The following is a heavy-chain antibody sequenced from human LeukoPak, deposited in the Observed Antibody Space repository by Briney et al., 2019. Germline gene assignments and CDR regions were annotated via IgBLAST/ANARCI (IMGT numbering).Heavy chain of an antibody. V-gene: IGHV1-2*02. J-gene: IGHJ6*03. CDR2: INPNSGDT. D-gene: IGHD4-17*01. CDR3: ARANDFGDYRRYYYYMDV. CDR1: GYTFTGYY. Sequence: ASVKVSCKASGYTFTGYYLHWVRQAPGQGLEWMGWINPNSGDTNNAQKFQGRVSMTRDTSISTDDMELSRLRSDDTAVYYCARANDFGDYRRYYYYMDVWGKGTTVTISS.